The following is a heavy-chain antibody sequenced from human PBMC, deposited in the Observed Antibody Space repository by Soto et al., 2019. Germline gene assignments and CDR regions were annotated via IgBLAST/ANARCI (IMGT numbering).Heavy chain of an antibody. CDR1: GYTFTRYD. D-gene: IGHD3-3*01. CDR2: MNPNSGNT. CDR3: AREKSGYYDY. V-gene: IGHV1-8*01. J-gene: IGHJ4*02. Sequence: ASVKVSCTASGYTFTRYDINWVRQATGQGLEWMGWMNPNSGNTGYAQKFQGKVTMTRSTSISTAYMELSSLRSEDTAVYYCAREKSGYYDYWGQGTLVTVSS.